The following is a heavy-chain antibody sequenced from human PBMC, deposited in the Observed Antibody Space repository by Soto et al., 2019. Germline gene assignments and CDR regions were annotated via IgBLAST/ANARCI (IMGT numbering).Heavy chain of an antibody. CDR2: ISGSGGTA. CDR3: AKGRGQNWKVDY. Sequence: EVQLLESGGGSVQPGGSLRLSCAASGFTFSSYAMRWVRQPPGKGLEWVSGISGSGGTAYYADSVKGRFSISRDSLVKTLYMQMNSLRVEDTAMYYCAKGRGQNWKVDYWCQGTLVTVSP. D-gene: IGHD1-1*01. J-gene: IGHJ4*02. CDR1: GFTFSSYA. V-gene: IGHV3-23*01.